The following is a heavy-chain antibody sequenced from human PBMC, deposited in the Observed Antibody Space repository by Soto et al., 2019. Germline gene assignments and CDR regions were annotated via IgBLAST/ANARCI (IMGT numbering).Heavy chain of an antibody. J-gene: IGHJ3*02. CDR3: ARVWCPEGVPAALADIDAFDI. CDR2: ISSSSSTI. CDR1: GFTFSSYS. V-gene: IGHV3-48*01. D-gene: IGHD2-2*01. Sequence: GGSLRLSCAASGFTFSSYSMNWVRQAPGKGLEWVSYISSSSSTIYYADSVKGRFTISRDNAKNSLYLQMNSLRAEDTAVYYCARVWCPEGVPAALADIDAFDIWGQGTMVTVSS.